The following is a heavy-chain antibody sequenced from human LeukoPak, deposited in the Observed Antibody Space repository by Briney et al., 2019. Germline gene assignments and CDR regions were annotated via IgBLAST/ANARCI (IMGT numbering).Heavy chain of an antibody. D-gene: IGHD2-21*01. J-gene: IGHJ5*02. V-gene: IGHV3-23*01. CDR2: ISGSGGST. Sequence: GGSLRLSCAASGFTFSSYAMSWVRQAPGKGLEWVSAISGSGGSTYYADSVKGRFTISRDNSKNTLYLQMNSLRAEDTAVYYCAETTTGYWWFDPWGQGTLVTVSS. CDR3: AETTTGYWWFDP. CDR1: GFTFSSYA.